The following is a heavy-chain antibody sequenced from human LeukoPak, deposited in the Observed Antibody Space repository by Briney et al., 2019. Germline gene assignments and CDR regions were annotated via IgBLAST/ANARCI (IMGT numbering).Heavy chain of an antibody. Sequence: PGGSLRLSCAASGFTFSSYGMHWVRQAPGKGLEWVAVISYDGGNKYYADSVKGRFTISRDNSKNTLYLQMNSLRAEDTAVYYCAKDLRLEQWLVHFQHWGQGTLVTVSS. J-gene: IGHJ1*01. V-gene: IGHV3-30*18. D-gene: IGHD6-19*01. CDR1: GFTFSSYG. CDR2: ISYDGGNK. CDR3: AKDLRLEQWLVHFQH.